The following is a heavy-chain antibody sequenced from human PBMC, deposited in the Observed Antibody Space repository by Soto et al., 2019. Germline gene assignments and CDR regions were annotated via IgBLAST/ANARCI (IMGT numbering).Heavy chain of an antibody. J-gene: IGHJ4*02. D-gene: IGHD2-15*01. CDR3: ARDWCSGGSCYSDY. V-gene: IGHV4-31*03. CDR2: IYYSGST. Sequence: QVQLQESGPGLVKPSQTLSLTCTVSGGSISSGGYYWSWIRQHPGKGLEWIGYIYYSGSTYYNPSLKSRVTISVDTSKNQFSMKLSSVTAADTAVYYCARDWCSGGSCYSDYWGQGTLVTVSS. CDR1: GGSISSGGYY.